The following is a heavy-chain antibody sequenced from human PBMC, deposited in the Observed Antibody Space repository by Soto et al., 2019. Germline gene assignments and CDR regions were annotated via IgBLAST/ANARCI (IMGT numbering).Heavy chain of an antibody. V-gene: IGHV3-30*18. CDR1: GFTFSSYG. D-gene: IGHD6-19*01. Sequence: QVQLVESGGGVVQPGRSLRLSCAASGFTFSSYGMHWVRQAPGKGLEWVAVISYDGSNKYYADSVKGRFTISRDNSKNPLYLQMNSLRAEDTAVYYCAKQDPGIAVAGPAFDIWGQGTMVTVSS. J-gene: IGHJ3*02. CDR2: ISYDGSNK. CDR3: AKQDPGIAVAGPAFDI.